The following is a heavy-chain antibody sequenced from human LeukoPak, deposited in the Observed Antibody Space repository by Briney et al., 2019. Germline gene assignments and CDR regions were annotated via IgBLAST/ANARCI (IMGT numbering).Heavy chain of an antibody. CDR2: INPNSGVT. V-gene: IGHV1-2*02. D-gene: IGHD6-19*01. CDR1: GYTFTGYY. Sequence: ASVKVSCKASGYTFTGYYMHWVRQAPGQGLEWMGLINPNSGVTNYAQKFQGRVTMTRDTSISTAYMELSRLRSDDTAVYYCARDGGGGWKEWLVPKLYYFDYWGQGTLVTVSS. CDR3: ARDGGGGWKEWLVPKLYYFDY. J-gene: IGHJ4*02.